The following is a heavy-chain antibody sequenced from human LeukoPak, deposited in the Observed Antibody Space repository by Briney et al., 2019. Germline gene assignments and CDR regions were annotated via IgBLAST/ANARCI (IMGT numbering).Heavy chain of an antibody. Sequence: SDTLSLTCTLSGGSISSYYWSWIRHPAGKGLEWIGRIYTSGSTNYNPSLKSRVTMSVDTSKNQFSLKLSSVTAADTAVYYCAKEDIVVVPAAMGGYYYYYMDVWGKGTTVTVSS. CDR1: GGSISSYY. D-gene: IGHD2-2*01. CDR2: IYTSGST. V-gene: IGHV4-4*07. J-gene: IGHJ6*03. CDR3: AKEDIVVVPAAMGGYYYYYMDV.